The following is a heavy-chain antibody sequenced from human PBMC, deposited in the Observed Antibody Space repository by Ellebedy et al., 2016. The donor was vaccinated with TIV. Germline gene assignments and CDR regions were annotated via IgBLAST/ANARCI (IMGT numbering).Heavy chain of an antibody. CDR2: IYYSGST. CDR3: ASIASPQYSGSYS. D-gene: IGHD1-26*01. Sequence: SETLSLTCTVSGGSISSGGYYWSWIRQHPGKGLEWIGYIYYSGSTYYNPSLKSRVTISVDTSKNQFSLKLSSVTAADTAVYYCASIASPQYSGSYSWGQGTLVTVSS. J-gene: IGHJ4*02. V-gene: IGHV4-31*03. CDR1: GGSISSGGYY.